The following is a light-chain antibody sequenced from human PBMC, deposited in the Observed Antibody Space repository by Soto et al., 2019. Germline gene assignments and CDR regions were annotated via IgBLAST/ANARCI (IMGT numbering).Light chain of an antibody. CDR3: QQCNNWYT. CDR2: GAS. J-gene: IGKJ2*01. Sequence: EIVMTQSPATLYVSPGERATLSCRASQSVSSNLAWYQQKPGQAPRLLIYGASTRATGIPARFSGSGSGTEFTLTISSLQSEDFAVYYCQQCNNWYTFGQGTKLEIK. CDR1: QSVSSN. V-gene: IGKV3-15*01.